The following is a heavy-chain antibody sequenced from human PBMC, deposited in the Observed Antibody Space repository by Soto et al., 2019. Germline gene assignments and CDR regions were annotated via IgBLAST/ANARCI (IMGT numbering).Heavy chain of an antibody. CDR3: ARDGLRYCSGGSCYPGDAFDI. CDR1: GGSISSYY. Sequence: PSETLSLTCTVSGGSISSYYWSGIRQPPGKGLEWIGYIYYSGSTNYNPSLKSRVTISVDTSKNQFSLKLSSVTAADTAVYYCARDGLRYCSGGSCYPGDAFDIWGQGTMVTVSS. V-gene: IGHV4-59*01. D-gene: IGHD2-15*01. J-gene: IGHJ3*02. CDR2: IYYSGST.